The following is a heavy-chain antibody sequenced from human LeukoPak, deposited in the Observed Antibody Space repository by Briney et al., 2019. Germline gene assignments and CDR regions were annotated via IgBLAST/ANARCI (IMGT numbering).Heavy chain of an antibody. Sequence: GGSLRLSCAASGFTFSSYSMNWVRQAPGKGLEWVSSISSSSSYIYYADSVKGRFTISRDNAKNSLYLQMNSLRAEDTAVYYCARVFGYYDILTGYFDYWGQGTLVTVSS. D-gene: IGHD3-9*01. J-gene: IGHJ4*02. CDR1: GFTFSSYS. CDR2: ISSSSSYI. V-gene: IGHV3-21*01. CDR3: ARVFGYYDILTGYFDY.